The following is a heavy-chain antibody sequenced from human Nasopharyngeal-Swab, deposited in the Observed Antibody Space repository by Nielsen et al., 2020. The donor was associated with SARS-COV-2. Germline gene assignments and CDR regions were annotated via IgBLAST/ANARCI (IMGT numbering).Heavy chain of an antibody. V-gene: IGHV3-23*01. D-gene: IGHD5-12*01. J-gene: IGHJ6*02. CDR3: AKDRDSGDDSDDYYHYYGMDV. CDR2: ISGSDHTT. CDR1: GFTFRSYA. Sequence: GGSLRLSCAASGFTFRSYAISWVRQAPGKGLEWVSVISGSDHTTYYADFVKGRFTISRDNSKNTVNLQMNSLRVEDTAIYYCAKDRDSGDDSDDYYHYYGMDVWGQGTTVTVSS.